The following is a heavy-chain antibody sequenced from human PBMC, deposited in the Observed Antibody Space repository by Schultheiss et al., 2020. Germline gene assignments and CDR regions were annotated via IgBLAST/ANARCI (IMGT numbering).Heavy chain of an antibody. CDR3: AKPHQTQQLVLGY. Sequence: GGSLRLSCAASGFTFSSYGMHWVRQAPGKGLEWVAVISYDGSNKYYADSVKCRFTISRDNSKNTLYLQMNSLRAEDTAVYYCAKPHQTQQLVLGYWGQGTLVTVSS. CDR2: ISYDGSNK. V-gene: IGHV3-30*18. D-gene: IGHD6-13*01. CDR1: GFTFSSYG. J-gene: IGHJ4*02.